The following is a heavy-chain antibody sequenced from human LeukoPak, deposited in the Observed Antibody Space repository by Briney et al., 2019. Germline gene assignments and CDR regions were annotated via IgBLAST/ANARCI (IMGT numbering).Heavy chain of an antibody. CDR1: GYRFTSYW. Sequence: GESLKISCTGSGYRFTSYWIAWVRQMPGKGLEWMGIIYPGDSESRYSPSFQGQVTISADKSTSTAYLQWSSLKASDTAMYYCARMGIVVVPAATNYLDYWGQGTLVTVSS. CDR3: ARMGIVVVPAATNYLDY. V-gene: IGHV5-51*01. CDR2: IYPGDSES. D-gene: IGHD2-2*01. J-gene: IGHJ4*02.